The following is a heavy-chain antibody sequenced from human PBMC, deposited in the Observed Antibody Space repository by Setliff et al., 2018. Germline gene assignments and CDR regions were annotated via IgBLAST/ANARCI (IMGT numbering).Heavy chain of an antibody. D-gene: IGHD2-15*01. J-gene: IGHJ6*03. CDR3: AKESGAHYFYYYYMDV. Sequence: GESLKISCAASGFNFSSYGMHWVRQAPGKGLEWVAAIWFDGSNHYYVDPVKGRFIISRDNSKNTLYLQMNSLRAEDTAVYFCAKESGAHYFYYYYMDVWGKGTTVTVSS. CDR1: GFNFSSYG. V-gene: IGHV3-33*06. CDR2: IWFDGSNH.